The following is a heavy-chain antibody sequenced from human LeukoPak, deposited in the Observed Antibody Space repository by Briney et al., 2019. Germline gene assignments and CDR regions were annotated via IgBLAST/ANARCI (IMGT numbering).Heavy chain of an antibody. Sequence: ASVKVSCKASGYTFNSYYMHWVRQAPGQGLEWMGIINPSGGSTSYAQKFQGRITVTRDMSTSTVYMDLSSLRSEDTAVYYCARDKYNSSWYSTNWFDPWGQGTLVTVSS. CDR1: GYTFNSYY. CDR2: INPSGGST. D-gene: IGHD6-13*01. CDR3: ARDKYNSSWYSTNWFDP. J-gene: IGHJ5*02. V-gene: IGHV1-46*02.